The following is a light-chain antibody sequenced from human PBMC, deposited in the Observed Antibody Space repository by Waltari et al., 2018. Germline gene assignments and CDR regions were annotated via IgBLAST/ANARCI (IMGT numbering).Light chain of an antibody. V-gene: IGKV1-5*03. J-gene: IGKJ1*01. CDR3: QQYDRRTTT. Sequence: DIQMTQSPSTLSASVGDTVTITCRASHSLRWWLAWYQQKPGKAPKLQIQKATILQFGVPSRFRGSGSGTEFTLTITALQPDDFATYYCQQYDRRTTTFGQGTKVEIK. CDR1: HSLRWW. CDR2: KAT.